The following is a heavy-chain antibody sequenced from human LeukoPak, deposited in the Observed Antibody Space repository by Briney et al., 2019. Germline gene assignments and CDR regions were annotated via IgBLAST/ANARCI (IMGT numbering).Heavy chain of an antibody. CDR1: GGSFSGYY. J-gene: IGHJ4*02. Sequence: PSETLSLTCAVYGGSFSGYYWSWIRQPPGKGLEWIGEINHSGSTNYNPSLKSRVTISVDTSKNQFSLKLSSVTAADTAVYYCARTGYYDFWSGYYDYWGQGTLVTVSS. CDR3: ARTGYYDFWSGYYDY. V-gene: IGHV4-34*01. CDR2: INHSGST. D-gene: IGHD3-3*01.